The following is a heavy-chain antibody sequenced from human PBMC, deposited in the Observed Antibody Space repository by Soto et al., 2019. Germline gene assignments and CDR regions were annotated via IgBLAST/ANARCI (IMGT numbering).Heavy chain of an antibody. V-gene: IGHV3-23*01. CDR3: AKSHYDILTGYPIASHY. D-gene: IGHD3-9*01. J-gene: IGHJ4*02. Sequence: PGGSLRLSCAASGFTFSSYAMSWVRQAPGKGLEWVSAISGSGGSTYYADSVKGRFTISRDNSKNTLYLQMNSLRAEDTAVYYCAKSHYDILTGYPIASHYWGQGTLVTVSS. CDR1: GFTFSSYA. CDR2: ISGSGGST.